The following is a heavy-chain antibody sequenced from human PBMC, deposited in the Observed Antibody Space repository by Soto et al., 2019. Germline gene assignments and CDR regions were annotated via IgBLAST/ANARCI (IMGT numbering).Heavy chain of an antibody. V-gene: IGHV1-46*01. CDR2: INPSGGGT. CDR1: EYTFTSYY. J-gene: IGHJ1*01. Sequence: ASVKVSCKASEYTFTSYYMHWVRQAPGQGLEWMGVINPSGGGTSYAQKFQGRVTMTRDASTSTVYMQLSSLRSEDTAVYYCAQTVEIATIFQHWGQGTLVTVSS. CDR3: AQTVEIATIFQH.